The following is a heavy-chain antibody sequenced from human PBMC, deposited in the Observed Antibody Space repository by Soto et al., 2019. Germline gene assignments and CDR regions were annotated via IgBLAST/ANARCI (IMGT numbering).Heavy chain of an antibody. D-gene: IGHD3-3*01. J-gene: IGHJ4*02. CDR1: GFTFSSYS. Sequence: GGSLRLSCAASGFTFSSYSMNWVRQAPGKGLEWVSYISSSSSTIYYADSVKGRFTISRDNAKNSLYLQMNSLRAEDTAVYYCARDLDRGKILEWLLVAYWGQGTLVTVSS. CDR2: ISSSSSTI. V-gene: IGHV3-48*01. CDR3: ARDLDRGKILEWLLVAY.